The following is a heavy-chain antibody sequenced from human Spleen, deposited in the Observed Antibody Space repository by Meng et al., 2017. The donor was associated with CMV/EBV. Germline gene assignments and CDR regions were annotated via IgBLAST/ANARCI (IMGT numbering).Heavy chain of an antibody. CDR3: VRGTDCSDYNCYFSY. CDR1: GYNFNNYW. CDR2: IYPGDSDT. V-gene: IGHV5-51*01. Sequence: KVSCKGSGYNFNNYWIGWVRQKAGKGLEWMGIIYPGDSDTRNSPSFQGQVTISVDKSISTAYLQWSSLKASDTAMYYCVRGTDCSDYNCYFSYWGQGTLVTVSS. J-gene: IGHJ4*01. D-gene: IGHD2-15*01.